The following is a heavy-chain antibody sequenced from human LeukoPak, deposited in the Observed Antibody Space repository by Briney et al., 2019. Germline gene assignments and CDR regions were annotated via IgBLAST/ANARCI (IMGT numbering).Heavy chain of an antibody. D-gene: IGHD3-3*01. CDR1: GDSVSTSY. CDR2: IYTSGST. CDR3: ARGLDAIFGMDYFDS. Sequence: SETLSLTYTVSGDSVSTSYWSWIRQPAGKGLEWIGRIYTSGSTNYNPSLKSRVTMSVDMSKNQFSLKLRSVTAADTAVYYCARGLDAIFGMDYFDSWGQGTLVTVSS. J-gene: IGHJ4*02. V-gene: IGHV4-4*07.